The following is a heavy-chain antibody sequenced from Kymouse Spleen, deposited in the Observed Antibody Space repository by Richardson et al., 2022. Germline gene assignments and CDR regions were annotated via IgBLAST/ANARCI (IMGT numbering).Heavy chain of an antibody. Sequence: EVQLVESGGGLVKPGGSLRLSCAASGFTFSSYSMNWVRQAPGKGLEWVSSISSSSSYIYYADSVKGRFTISRDNAKNSLYLQMNSLRAEDTAVYYCASHVDTAMACYYYYYGMDVWGQGTTVTVSS. J-gene: IGHJ6*02. CDR2: ISSSSSYI. D-gene: IGHD5-18,IGHD5-18*01. V-gene: IGHV3-21*03. CDR3: ASHVDTAMACYYYYYGMDV. CDR1: GFTFSSYS.